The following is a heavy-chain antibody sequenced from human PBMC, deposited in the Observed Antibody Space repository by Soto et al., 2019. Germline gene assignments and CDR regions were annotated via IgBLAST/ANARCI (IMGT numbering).Heavy chain of an antibody. D-gene: IGHD3-3*01. Sequence: ASVKVSCKASGYTFTSYGISWVRQAPGQGLEWMGWISAYNGNTNYAQKLQGRVTMTTDTSTSTAYMELRSLRSDDTAVYYCATDPSTIPFRRLVYWGQGTLVTVSS. CDR2: ISAYNGNT. CDR1: GYTFTSYG. CDR3: ATDPSTIPFRRLVY. V-gene: IGHV1-18*01. J-gene: IGHJ4*02.